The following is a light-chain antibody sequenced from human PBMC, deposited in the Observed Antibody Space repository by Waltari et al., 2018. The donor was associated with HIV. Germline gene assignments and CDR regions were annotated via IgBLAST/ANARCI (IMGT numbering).Light chain of an antibody. CDR3: QQYNNWLYT. V-gene: IGKV3-15*01. CDR1: QRVSSN. CDR2: GAS. J-gene: IGKJ2*01. Sequence: EIVMTQSPATLSVSPGERATLPCRASQRVSSNLAWYQQKPGQAPRLLIYGASTRATGIPARFSGSGSGTEFTLTISSLQSEDFAVYYCQQYNNWLYTFGQGTKLEIK.